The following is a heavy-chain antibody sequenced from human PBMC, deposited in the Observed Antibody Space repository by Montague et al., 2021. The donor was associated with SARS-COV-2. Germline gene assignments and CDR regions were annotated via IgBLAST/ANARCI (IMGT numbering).Heavy chain of an antibody. D-gene: IGHD2-15*01. CDR3: ARGLGRSPDAFDI. V-gene: IGHV4-59*01. CDR1: GGSISTYY. Sequence: SETLSLTCTVSGGSISTYYWSWIRQSPGKGLEWIGYIYYSGNPNYNPSLTSRLSMSVDTSKNQFSLELSSVTAADTAVFFCARGLGRSPDAFDIWGQGITVTVSS. CDR2: IYYSGNP. J-gene: IGHJ3*02.